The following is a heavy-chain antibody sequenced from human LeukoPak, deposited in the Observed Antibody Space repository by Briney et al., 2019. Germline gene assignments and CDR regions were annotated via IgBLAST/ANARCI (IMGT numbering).Heavy chain of an antibody. D-gene: IGHD2-21*02. CDR1: GYSFSCFW. CDR2: SFPGDSDT. V-gene: IGHV5-51*01. CDR3: ARLTSFADLLTATRRSWFDP. J-gene: IGHJ5*02. Sequence: GESLKISCKGSGYSFSCFWIAWVRQIPGKGLEWMGISFPGDSDTRYRPSLQGQVTISIDKSIDTAFLQWSSLKASDSAIYYCARLTSFADLLTATRRSWFDPWGQGTLVTVSS.